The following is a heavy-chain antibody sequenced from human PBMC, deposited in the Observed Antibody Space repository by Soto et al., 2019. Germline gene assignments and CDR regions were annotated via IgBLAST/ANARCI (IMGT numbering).Heavy chain of an antibody. V-gene: IGHV1-69*02. CDR2: IIPILDIG. CDR1: GDTFSTST. CDR3: ASQDIFTGHMDY. J-gene: IGHJ4*02. D-gene: IGHD2-15*01. Sequence: QVQLVQSGAEVKKPGSSVKVSCKASGDTFSTSTLSWVRQAPGQGLEWMGRIIPILDIGNYPQTFKGRVTITAAKATTTAFMDLLSVRPEDSAVYYCASQDIFTGHMDYWGQGTLVTVSS.